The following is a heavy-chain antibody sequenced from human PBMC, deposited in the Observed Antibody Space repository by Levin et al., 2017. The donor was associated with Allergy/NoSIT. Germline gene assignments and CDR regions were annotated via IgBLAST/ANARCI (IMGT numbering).Heavy chain of an antibody. J-gene: IGHJ4*02. CDR1: GFTFTDYG. CDR3: AGERGVVADFRHFDY. Sequence: GGSLRLSCAASGFTFTDYGFNWVRQAPGKGLEWVSSINTYTGNTAYSGSVKGRFTISRDNARNSVYLQMTSLRVEDTAVYYCAGERGVVADFRHFDYWGQGTLVTISS. V-gene: IGHV3-21*01. CDR2: INTYTGNT. D-gene: IGHD2-21*01.